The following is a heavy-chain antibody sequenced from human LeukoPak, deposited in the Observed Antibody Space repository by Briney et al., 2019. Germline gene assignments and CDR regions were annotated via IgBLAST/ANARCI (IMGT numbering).Heavy chain of an antibody. CDR2: IYSGGST. Sequence: GGSLRLSCAASGFTVSSNYMSWVRQAPGKGLEWVSVIYSGGSTYYADSVRGRFTISRDSSKNTLYLQMNSLRAEDTAVYYCAKDLNYGANLGDYWGQGTLVTVSS. J-gene: IGHJ4*02. V-gene: IGHV3-53*01. CDR1: GFTVSSNY. D-gene: IGHD4-23*01. CDR3: AKDLNYGANLGDY.